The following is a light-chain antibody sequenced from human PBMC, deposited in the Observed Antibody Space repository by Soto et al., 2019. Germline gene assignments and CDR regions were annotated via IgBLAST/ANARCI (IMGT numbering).Light chain of an antibody. CDR1: SSDVGSYNR. Sequence: QSALTQPPSVSGSPGQSVTISCTGTSSDVGSYNRASWYQQPPGTAPKLMIYEVSNRPSGVPDRFSGSKSGNTASLTISGLQAEDEADYYCSLYTSSSTYVFGTGTKLTVL. CDR2: EVS. CDR3: SLYTSSSTYV. J-gene: IGLJ1*01. V-gene: IGLV2-18*01.